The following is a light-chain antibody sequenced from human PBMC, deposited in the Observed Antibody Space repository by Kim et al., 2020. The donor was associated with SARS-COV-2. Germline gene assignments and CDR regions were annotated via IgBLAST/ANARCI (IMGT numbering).Light chain of an antibody. CDR1: QGISSY. CDR3: QQLHSYPIT. Sequence: ESLGDRVTITCRASQGISSYLAWYQQKPGKAPKLLIYAASTLQSGVPSRFSGSGSGTEFTLTINGLQPEDFTSYYCQQLHSYPITFGQGTRLEIK. J-gene: IGKJ5*01. V-gene: IGKV1-9*01. CDR2: AAS.